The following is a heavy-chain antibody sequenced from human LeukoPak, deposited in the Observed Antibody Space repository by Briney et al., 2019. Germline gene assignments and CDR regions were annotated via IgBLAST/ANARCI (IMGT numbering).Heavy chain of an antibody. V-gene: IGHV3-74*01. Sequence: GGSLRLSCAASGNYCMHWVRQAPGKGLVWVSHINSDGSWTSYADSVKGRFAISKDNAKNTVYLQMNNLRAEDTAVYYCVSFYETYWGRGTLVTVSS. CDR2: INSDGSWT. CDR3: VSFYETY. CDR1: GNYC. J-gene: IGHJ4*02. D-gene: IGHD2-2*01.